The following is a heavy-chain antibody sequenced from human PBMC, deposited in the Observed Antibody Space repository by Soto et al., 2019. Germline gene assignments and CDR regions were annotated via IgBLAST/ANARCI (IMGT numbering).Heavy chain of an antibody. CDR2: VYYVDSF. V-gene: IGHV4-39*01. CDR3: ASRLRDDDDYHGMDV. CDR1: GGSISSSGHY. D-gene: IGHD1-1*01. Sequence: WETLSLTCTVSGGSISSSGHYWAWIRQPPGKGLEWIGSVYYVDSFYYNPSLKSRVTVSADTSKNQVSLELRYVTAADTAVYYCASRLRDDDDYHGMDVWGQGT. J-gene: IGHJ6*02.